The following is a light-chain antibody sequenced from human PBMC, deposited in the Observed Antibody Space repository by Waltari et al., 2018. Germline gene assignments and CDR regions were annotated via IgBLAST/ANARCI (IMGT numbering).Light chain of an antibody. Sequence: QSALTQPASVSGSLGQSISISCSGTYSNVGSYDLVSWYRQRPGEAPKPPSYEVLKRPSGISNRFSGSKSGNAASLTISALQPEDEGTYYCCSYASSSPRLIFGGGTELSVL. CDR2: EVL. V-gene: IGLV2-23*02. J-gene: IGLJ2*01. CDR3: CSYASSSPRLI. CDR1: YSNVGSYDL.